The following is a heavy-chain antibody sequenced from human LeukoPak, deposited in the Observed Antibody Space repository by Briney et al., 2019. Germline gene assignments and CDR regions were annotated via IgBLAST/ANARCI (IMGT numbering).Heavy chain of an antibody. CDR3: ARDATVTTPYFDY. CDR2: ISSSSSYI. V-gene: IGHV3-21*01. Sequence: GGSLGLSCAASGFTFSSYSMNWVRQAPGKGLEWVSSISSSSSYIYYADSVKGRFTISRDNAKNSLYLQMNSLRAEDTAVYYCARDATVTTPYFDYWGQGTLVTVSS. D-gene: IGHD4-17*01. J-gene: IGHJ4*02. CDR1: GFTFSSYS.